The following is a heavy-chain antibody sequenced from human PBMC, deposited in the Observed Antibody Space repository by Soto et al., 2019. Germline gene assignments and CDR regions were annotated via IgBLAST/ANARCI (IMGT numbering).Heavy chain of an antibody. J-gene: IGHJ5*02. V-gene: IGHV4-61*08. CDR3: TREQSDDNYFDP. CDR1: GSALSSGGYF. Sequence: AETLYLTFTVSGSALSSGGYFYTWVRQPPGKGLEWLGYIYYSGGTNYNPSLKSRVTMSLDKSKSQFSLRLISVTAADTAVYYCTREQSDDNYFDPWGQGTLVTVSS. D-gene: IGHD6-19*01. CDR2: IYYSGGT.